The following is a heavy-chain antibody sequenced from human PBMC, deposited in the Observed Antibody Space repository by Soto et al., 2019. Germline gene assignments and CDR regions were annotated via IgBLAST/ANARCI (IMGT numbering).Heavy chain of an antibody. V-gene: IGHV3-30-3*01. CDR2: ASPTETIK. J-gene: IGHJ4*02. CDR3: ARDPIPGAPDYLDY. Sequence: SLRLSCVASGFTFSTHVLRWVRQAPGKGLEWVAVASPTETIKIYADSVKGRFTISRDNSRSTLYLQMNSLRPEDTAIYYCARDPIPGAPDYLDYWGQGTLVTVSS. D-gene: IGHD2-2*01. CDR1: GFTFSTHV.